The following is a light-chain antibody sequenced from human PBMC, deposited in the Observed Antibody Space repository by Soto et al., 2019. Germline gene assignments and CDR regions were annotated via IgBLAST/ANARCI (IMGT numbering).Light chain of an antibody. CDR2: GGT. V-gene: IGLV1-40*01. CDR3: AAWDDSLTGVV. J-gene: IGLJ2*01. CDR1: STNIGAGYG. Sequence: QAVVTQPPSVSGAPGQRVSISCTGSSTNIGAGYGVHWYQQRPGTAPKLLIVGGTIRPSGVPDRFSGSKSGTSASLAISGLQSEDEADYYCAAWDDSLTGVVFGGGTKLTVL.